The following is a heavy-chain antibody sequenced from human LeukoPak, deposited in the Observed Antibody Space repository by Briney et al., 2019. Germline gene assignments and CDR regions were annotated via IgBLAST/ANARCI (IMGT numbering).Heavy chain of an antibody. V-gene: IGHV1-2*02. Sequence: GASVKVSCKASGYTFTGYYMHWVRQAPGQGLEWMGWINPNSGGTNYAQKFQGRVTMTRDTSISTAYMELSRLRSDDTAVYYSSRGRDSIAVAGDWGQGTLVTVSS. CDR2: INPNSGGT. CDR3: SRGRDSIAVAGD. CDR1: GYTFTGYY. J-gene: IGHJ4*02. D-gene: IGHD6-19*01.